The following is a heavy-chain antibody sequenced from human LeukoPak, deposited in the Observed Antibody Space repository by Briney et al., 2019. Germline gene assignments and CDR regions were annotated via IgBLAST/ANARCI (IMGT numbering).Heavy chain of an antibody. CDR1: GFTFNNYA. CDR2: ISGSGGST. V-gene: IGHV3-23*01. CDR3: ARGASASWYFDY. D-gene: IGHD1-26*01. Sequence: GGSLRLSCAASGFTFNNYAMSWVRQAPGKGLAWVSAISGSGGSTYYADSVKGRFTISRDNSKNSLYLQMNSLRAEDTAVYYCARGASASWYFDYWGQGTLVTVSS. J-gene: IGHJ4*02.